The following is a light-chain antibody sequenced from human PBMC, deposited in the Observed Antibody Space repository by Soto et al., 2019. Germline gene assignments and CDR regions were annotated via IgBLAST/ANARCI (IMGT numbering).Light chain of an antibody. Sequence: ALTQPASVSGSPGQSITISCTGTSSDVGSYNLVSWYQQHPGKAPKLMIYEGSKRPSGVSNRFSGSKSGNTASLTISGLQAEDEADYYCCSYAGSSTFVFGTGTKVTVL. CDR1: SSDVGSYNL. CDR3: CSYAGSSTFV. J-gene: IGLJ1*01. CDR2: EGS. V-gene: IGLV2-23*03.